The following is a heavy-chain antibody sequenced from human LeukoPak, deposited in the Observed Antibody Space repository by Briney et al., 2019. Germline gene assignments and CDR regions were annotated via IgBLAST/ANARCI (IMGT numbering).Heavy chain of an antibody. CDR1: GFTFSSYE. D-gene: IGHD1-26*01. Sequence: GGSLRLSCAASGFTFSSYEMNWVRQAPGKGLEWVSSISSSSSYIYYADSVKGRFTISRDNAKNSLYLQMNSLRAEDTAVYYCARDYSVGATTGYFDLWGRGTLVTASS. V-gene: IGHV3-21*01. CDR2: ISSSSSYI. J-gene: IGHJ2*01. CDR3: ARDYSVGATTGYFDL.